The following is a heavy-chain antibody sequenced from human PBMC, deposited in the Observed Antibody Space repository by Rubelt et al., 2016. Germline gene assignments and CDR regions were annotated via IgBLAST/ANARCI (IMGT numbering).Heavy chain of an antibody. CDR2: INHSGST. CDR3: ARGKEGLGVTMMDY. V-gene: IGHV4-34*01. J-gene: IGHJ4*02. Sequence: QVQLQQWGAGLLKPSETLSLTCAVYGGSFSGYYWSWIRQPPGKGLEWIGAINHSGSTNYNPSLKSRVTISVDTSKTQFSLKLSSVTAADTAVYYCARGKEGLGVTMMDYWGQGTLVTVSS. CDR1: GGSFSGYY. D-gene: IGHD3-22*01.